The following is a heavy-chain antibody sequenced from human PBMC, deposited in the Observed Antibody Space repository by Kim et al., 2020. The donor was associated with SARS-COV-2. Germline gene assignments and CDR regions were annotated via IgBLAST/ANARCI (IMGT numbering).Heavy chain of an antibody. Sequence: GGSLRLSCAASGFTFSSYGMHWVRQAPGKGLEWVAVISYDGSNKYYADSVKGRFTISRDNSKNTLYLQMNSLRAEDTAVYYCAKDSSGWFDYWGQGTLVT. J-gene: IGHJ4*02. CDR1: GFTFSSYG. CDR2: ISYDGSNK. D-gene: IGHD6-19*01. V-gene: IGHV3-30*18. CDR3: AKDSSGWFDY.